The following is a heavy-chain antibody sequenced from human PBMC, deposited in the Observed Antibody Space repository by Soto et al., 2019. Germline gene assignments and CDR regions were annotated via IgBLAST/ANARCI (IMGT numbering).Heavy chain of an antibody. Sequence: PGGSLILSCAASGFTFDDDAMHWVRQAPGKGLEWVSGISWNSGSIGYADSVKGRFTISRDNAKNSLYLQMNSPSAEDTALYYCAKARMGYVWGGYFVYWGQGTLVTVSS. CDR3: AKARMGYVWGGYFVY. J-gene: IGHJ4*02. CDR2: ISWNSGSI. CDR1: GFTFDDDA. V-gene: IGHV3-9*01. D-gene: IGHD3-16*01.